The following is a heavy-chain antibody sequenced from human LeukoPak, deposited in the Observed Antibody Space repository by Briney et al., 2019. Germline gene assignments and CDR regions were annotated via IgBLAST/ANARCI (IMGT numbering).Heavy chain of an antibody. CDR2: ISSSGSTI. CDR1: GFTFSDYY. D-gene: IGHD6-19*01. CDR3: ARAASSGWFSWFDP. J-gene: IGHJ5*02. Sequence: GGSLRLSCAASGFTFSDYYMSWVRQAPGKGLEWVSYISSSGSTIYYADSVKGRFTISRDNAKNSLYLQMNSLRAEDTAVYYCARAASSGWFSWFDPWGQGTLVTVSS. V-gene: IGHV3-11*04.